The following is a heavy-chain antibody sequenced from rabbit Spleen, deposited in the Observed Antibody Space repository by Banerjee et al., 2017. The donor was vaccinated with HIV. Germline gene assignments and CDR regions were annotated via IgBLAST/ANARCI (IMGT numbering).Heavy chain of an antibody. J-gene: IGHJ6*01. Sequence: VESGGGLVQPEGSLTVTCKASGFDFSSNAMCWVRQAPGKGPEWIACISNGDGSTYYASWVNGRFSISRSTSLDTVTLQITSLTAADTATYFCARDSGSPFSSYGMDLWGPGALLPVS. CDR1: GFDFSSNA. D-gene: IGHD1-1*01. CDR2: ISNGDGST. V-gene: IGHV1S47*01. CDR3: ARDSGSPFSSYGMDL.